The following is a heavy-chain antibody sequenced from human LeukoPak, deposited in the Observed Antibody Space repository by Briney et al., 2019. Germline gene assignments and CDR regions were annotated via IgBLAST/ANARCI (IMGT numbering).Heavy chain of an antibody. CDR2: FFYRGTT. CDR1: NGSISSRDHC. D-gene: IGHD6-19*01. V-gene: IGHV4-39*01. Sequence: SETLSLTCTVSNGSISSRDHCWGWVRQPPGKGLECIGGFFYRGTTYYNPSLMSRVTISVDTSKSQFSLQLSSVTAADTALYYCARLALAGTSYAFDIWGRGTKVTVSA. J-gene: IGHJ3*02. CDR3: ARLALAGTSYAFDI.